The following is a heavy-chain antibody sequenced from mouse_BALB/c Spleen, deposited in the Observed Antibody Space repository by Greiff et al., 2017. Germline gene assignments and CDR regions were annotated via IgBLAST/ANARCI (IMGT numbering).Heavy chain of an antibody. CDR3: TRYGNYGEYYFDY. D-gene: IGHD2-1*01. CDR1: GYTFTSYY. CDR2: INPSNGGT. Sequence: VQLQQSGAELVKPGASVKLSCKASGYTFTSYYMYWVKQRPGQGLEWIGEINPSNGGTNFNEKFKSKATLTVDKSSSTAYMQLSSLTSEDSAVYYCTRYGNYGEYYFDYWGQGTTLTVSS. V-gene: IGHV1S81*02. J-gene: IGHJ2*01.